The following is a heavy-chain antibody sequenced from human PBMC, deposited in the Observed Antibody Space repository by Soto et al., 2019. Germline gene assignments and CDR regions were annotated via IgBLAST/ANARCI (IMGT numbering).Heavy chain of an antibody. CDR2: ISYDGSNK. V-gene: IGHV3-30-3*01. CDR1: GFTFSSYA. Sequence: QVQLVESGGGVVQPGRSLRLSCAASGFTFSSYAMHWVRQAPGKGLEWVAVISYDGSNKYYADSVKGRFTISRDNSKNTLYLQMNSLRAEDTAGYYCARGQGGSYYDYWDQGTLVTVSS. D-gene: IGHD1-26*01. J-gene: IGHJ4*02. CDR3: ARGQGGSYYDY.